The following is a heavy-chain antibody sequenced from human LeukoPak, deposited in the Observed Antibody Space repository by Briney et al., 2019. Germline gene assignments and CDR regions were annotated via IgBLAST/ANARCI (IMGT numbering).Heavy chain of an antibody. CDR1: GYTFTSYG. CDR2: ISAYNGNT. Sequence: GASVKVSCKASGYTFTSYGISWVRQAPGQGLEWIGWISAYNGNTNYAQKLQGRVTMTTDTSTSTAYMELRSLRSDDTAVYYCARFGVYYYDSSGYYYGTPTSDGAFDIWGQGTMVTVSS. J-gene: IGHJ3*02. V-gene: IGHV1-18*01. CDR3: ARFGVYYYDSSGYYYGTPTSDGAFDI. D-gene: IGHD3-22*01.